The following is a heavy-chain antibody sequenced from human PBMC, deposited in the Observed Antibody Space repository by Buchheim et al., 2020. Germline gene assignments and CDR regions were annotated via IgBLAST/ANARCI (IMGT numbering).Heavy chain of an antibody. V-gene: IGHV3-11*01. CDR3: ARDGKWLVTD. J-gene: IGHJ4*02. Sequence: QVQLVESGGGLVKPGGSLRLSCAASGFIFSDYDMTWIRQAPGRGLEWVSYINNIGNSIYYADSVKGRFTISRDNAKHSLYLQMNSLRAEDTVVYYCARDGKWLVTDWGQGTL. CDR2: INNIGNSI. CDR1: GFIFSDYD. D-gene: IGHD6-19*01.